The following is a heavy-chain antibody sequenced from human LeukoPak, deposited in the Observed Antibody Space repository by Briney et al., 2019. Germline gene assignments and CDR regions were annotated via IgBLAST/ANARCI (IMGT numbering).Heavy chain of an antibody. D-gene: IGHD6-25*01. J-gene: IGHJ3*02. CDR2: ISSSGSTI. V-gene: IGHV3-11*04. Sequence: GGSLRLSCAASGFTFSDYYMSWIRQAPGKGLEWVSYISSSGSTIYYADSVKGRFTISRDNAKNSLYLQMNSLRAEDTAVYYCAAAAPFNAFDIWGQGTMVTVSS. CDR1: GFTFSDYY. CDR3: AAAAPFNAFDI.